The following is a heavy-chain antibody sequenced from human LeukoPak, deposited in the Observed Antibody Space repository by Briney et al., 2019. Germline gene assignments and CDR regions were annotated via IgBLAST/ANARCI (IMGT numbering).Heavy chain of an antibody. D-gene: IGHD3-22*01. V-gene: IGHV1-18*01. CDR1: GYTFTSYG. CDR2: ISAYNGNT. CDR3: ARGHSLYYENSAYYYFDY. Sequence: GASVKVSCKASGYTFTSYGISWVRQAPGQGLEWMGWISAYNGNTNYAQKLQGRVTMTTDTSTSTAYMELTSLTSDDTAVYYCARGHSLYYENSAYYYFDYWGQGTVVTVSS. J-gene: IGHJ4*02.